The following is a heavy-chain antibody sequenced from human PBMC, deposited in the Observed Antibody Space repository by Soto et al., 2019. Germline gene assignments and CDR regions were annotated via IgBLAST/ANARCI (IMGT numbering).Heavy chain of an antibody. J-gene: IGHJ4*02. Sequence: PGGSLRLSCAASGFTFSSYDMHWVRQATGKGLEWVSAIGTAGDTYYPGSVKGRFTISRENAKNSLYLQMNSLRAGDTAVYYCARATSRYYDSSGYYYDESYFDYWGQGTLVTVSS. CDR3: ARATSRYYDSSGYYYDESYFDY. CDR2: IGTAGDT. V-gene: IGHV3-13*01. CDR1: GFTFSSYD. D-gene: IGHD3-22*01.